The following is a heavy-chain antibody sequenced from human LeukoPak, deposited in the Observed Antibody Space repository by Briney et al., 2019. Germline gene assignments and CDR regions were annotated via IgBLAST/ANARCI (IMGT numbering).Heavy chain of an antibody. CDR2: INPNSGGT. D-gene: IGHD7-27*01. J-gene: IGHJ4*02. CDR1: GYTFTGYY. V-gene: IGHV1-2*04. CDR3: ARAPRSTGDFFDY. Sequence: GASVKVSCKASGYTFTGYYMHWVRQAPGQGLEWMEWINPNSGGTNYAQKFQGWVTMTRDTSISTAYMELSRLRSDDTAVYYCARAPRSTGDFFDYWGQGTLVTVSS.